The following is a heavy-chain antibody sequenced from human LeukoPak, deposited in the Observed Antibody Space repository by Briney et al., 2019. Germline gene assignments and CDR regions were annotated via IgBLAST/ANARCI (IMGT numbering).Heavy chain of an antibody. CDR3: ARDSPMTTVTTGFLDY. D-gene: IGHD4-17*01. V-gene: IGHV3-30-3*01. Sequence: GRSLRLSCAASGFTFSSYAMHWVRQAPGKGLEWVAVISYDGSNKYYADSVKGRFTISRDNSKNTLYLQMNSLRAEDTAVYYCARDSPMTTVTTGFLDYWGQGTLVTVSS. J-gene: IGHJ4*02. CDR2: ISYDGSNK. CDR1: GFTFSSYA.